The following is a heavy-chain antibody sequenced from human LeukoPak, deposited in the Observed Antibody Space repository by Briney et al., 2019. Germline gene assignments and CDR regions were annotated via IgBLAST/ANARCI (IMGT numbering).Heavy chain of an antibody. D-gene: IGHD2-2*02. CDR1: GGSFSGYY. V-gene: IGHV4-34*01. Sequence: SETLSLTCAVYGGSFSGYYWSWIRQPPGKGLEWIGEINHSGSTNYNPSLKSRVTISVDTSKNQFSLKLSSVTAADTAVYYCARIPGGALNWFDPWGQGTLVTVSS. CDR2: INHSGST. J-gene: IGHJ5*02. CDR3: ARIPGGALNWFDP.